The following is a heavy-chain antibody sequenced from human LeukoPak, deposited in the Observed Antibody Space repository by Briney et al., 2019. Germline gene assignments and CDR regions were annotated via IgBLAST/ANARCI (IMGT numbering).Heavy chain of an antibody. Sequence: GGSLRLSCAASGFSFSSYWMHWVRQAPGKGLVWVSRINSDGSSTSYADSVKGRFTISRDNAKNTLYLQMNSLRAEDTAVYYCARGFGYDNILTYWGQGTLLTVSS. V-gene: IGHV3-74*01. J-gene: IGHJ4*02. CDR2: INSDGSST. D-gene: IGHD5-12*01. CDR1: GFSFSSYW. CDR3: ARGFGYDNILTY.